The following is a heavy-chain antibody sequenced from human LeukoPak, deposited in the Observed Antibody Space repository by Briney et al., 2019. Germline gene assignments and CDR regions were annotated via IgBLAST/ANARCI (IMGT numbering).Heavy chain of an antibody. J-gene: IGHJ4*02. CDR2: VYTSGST. CDR3: AREKTYYDFWSGYYNPLDY. V-gene: IGHV4-61*02. CDR1: AGSISSGSYY. Sequence: SETLSLTCTVSAGSISSGSYYWSWIRQPAGKGLEWIGRVYTSGSTNYNPSLKSRVTISVDTSKNQFSLKLSSVTAADTAVYYCAREKTYYDFWSGYYNPLDYWGQGTLVTVSS. D-gene: IGHD3-3*01.